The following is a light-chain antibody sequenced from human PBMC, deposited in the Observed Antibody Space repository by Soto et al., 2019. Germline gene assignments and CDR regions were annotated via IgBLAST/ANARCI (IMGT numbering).Light chain of an antibody. CDR1: QSVSSN. Sequence: EIVMTQSPATLSVSPGERATLSCRASQSVSSNLAWYQQKPGQAPRLLIYGASTRATTIPARFSGSGSGTEFTLTISSLQPEDFAVYFCQQYKNWPGTFGQGTRLEIK. V-gene: IGKV3-15*01. J-gene: IGKJ2*01. CDR3: QQYKNWPGT. CDR2: GAS.